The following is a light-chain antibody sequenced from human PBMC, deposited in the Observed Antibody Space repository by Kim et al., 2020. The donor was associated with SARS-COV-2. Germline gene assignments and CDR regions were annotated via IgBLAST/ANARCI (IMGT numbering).Light chain of an antibody. Sequence: SPGDRATLSCRATQSVSTNYLAWYQQKPGQAPRLLIYGASIRATGIPDRFSGSGSGTDFTLTISRLEPEDFEVYYCQQYDTSPITFGQGTRLEIK. CDR3: QQYDTSPIT. V-gene: IGKV3-20*01. CDR2: GAS. CDR1: QSVSTNY. J-gene: IGKJ5*01.